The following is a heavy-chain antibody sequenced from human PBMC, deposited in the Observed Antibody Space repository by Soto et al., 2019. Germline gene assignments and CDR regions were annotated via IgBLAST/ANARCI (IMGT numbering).Heavy chain of an antibody. CDR3: ARTEIAAAGNPNYYYYYGMDV. CDR1: GYTFTSYY. J-gene: IGHJ6*02. D-gene: IGHD6-13*01. Sequence: GASVKVSCKASGYTFTSYYMHWVRQAPGQGLEWMGIINPSGGSTSYAQKFQGRVTMTRDTSTSTVYMELSSLRSEDTAVYYCARTEIAAAGNPNYYYYYGMDVWGQGTTVTVSS. V-gene: IGHV1-46*01. CDR2: INPSGGST.